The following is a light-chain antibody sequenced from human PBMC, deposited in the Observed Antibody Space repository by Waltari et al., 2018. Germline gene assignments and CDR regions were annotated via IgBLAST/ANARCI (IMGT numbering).Light chain of an antibody. V-gene: IGKV3-20*01. CDR1: QSVSRT. CDR2: GSS. J-gene: IGKJ1*01. Sequence: EIVLTQSPGTLSLSPGESATLSCRASQSVSRTLAWYQQKPGQAPRLLIFGSSTRATGIPDRFSGSGSATDFSLTISRLEPEDFAVYYCQHYVRLPATFGQGTKVEIK. CDR3: QHYVRLPAT.